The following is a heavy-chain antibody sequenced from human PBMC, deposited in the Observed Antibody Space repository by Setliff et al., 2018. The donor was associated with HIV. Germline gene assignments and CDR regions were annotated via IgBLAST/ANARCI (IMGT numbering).Heavy chain of an antibody. CDR1: GVSMSSHY. V-gene: IGHV4-59*11. CDR2: IYYSGTT. CDR3: ARQGNIVVVTSFDY. J-gene: IGHJ4*02. D-gene: IGHD2-21*02. Sequence: SETLSLTCNVSGVSMSSHYWSWIRQAPGQPPNKGLEWIGNIYYSGTTNYSPSLESRVTISIDTSKSQFSLKLTSVTTADTAMYYCARQGNIVVVTSFDYWGQGTLVTVSS.